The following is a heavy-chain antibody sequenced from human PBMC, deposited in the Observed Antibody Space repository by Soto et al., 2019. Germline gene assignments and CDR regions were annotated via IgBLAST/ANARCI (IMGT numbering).Heavy chain of an antibody. J-gene: IGHJ6*03. V-gene: IGHV1-18*01. CDR1: GYSFTNYG. CDR2: ISAYNGNT. Sequence: QDQLVQSGVEVKKPGASVKVSCKASGYSFTNYGITWVRQAPGQGFEWMGWISAYNGNTNYAQKFQGRVTMTTDASTSTAYLELRSLRPDETAVYCCARDRGVAPPVAGNTHYYYYMDVWGKGTTVTVSS. D-gene: IGHD6-19*01. CDR3: ARDRGVAPPVAGNTHYYYYMDV.